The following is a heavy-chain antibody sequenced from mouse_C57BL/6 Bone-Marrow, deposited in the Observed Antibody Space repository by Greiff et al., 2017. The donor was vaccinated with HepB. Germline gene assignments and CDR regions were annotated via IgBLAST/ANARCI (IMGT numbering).Heavy chain of an antibody. CDR2: IYPGDGDT. J-gene: IGHJ4*01. D-gene: IGHD2-2*01. CDR1: GYAFSSYW. Sequence: QVQLQQSGAELVKPGASVKISCKASGYAFSSYWMNWVKQRPGKGLEWIGQIYPGDGDTNYNGKFKGKATLTVDTSSSTAYMQLSSLTSEDSAVYFCARLGGYDLYYAMDYWGQGTSVTVSS. CDR3: ARLGGYDLYYAMDY. V-gene: IGHV1-80*01.